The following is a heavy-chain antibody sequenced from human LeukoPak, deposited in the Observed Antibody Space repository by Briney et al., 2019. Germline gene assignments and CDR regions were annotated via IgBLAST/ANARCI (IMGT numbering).Heavy chain of an antibody. CDR2: INPDSGDA. J-gene: IGHJ4*02. D-gene: IGHD3-22*01. Sequence: ASVKVSCKASGYTFTDYYIHWVRQAPGQGLEWMGWINPDSGDANYAQKFQGRVTMTGDTAINTAYMELSSLRSDDTAVYHCARVYGAKSLLLKFDYWGQGTLVTVSS. CDR1: GYTFTDYY. V-gene: IGHV1-2*02. CDR3: ARVYGAKSLLLKFDY.